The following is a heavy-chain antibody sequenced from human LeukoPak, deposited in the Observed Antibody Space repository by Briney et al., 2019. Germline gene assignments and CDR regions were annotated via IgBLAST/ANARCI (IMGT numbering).Heavy chain of an antibody. CDR3: ARVDSSSWYLPYFDY. CDR2: IYYSGST. CDR1: GGSISSCY. V-gene: IGHV4-59*01. J-gene: IGHJ4*02. Sequence: SETLSLTCTVSGGSISSCYWSWIRQPPGKGLEWIGYIYYSGSTNYNPSLKSRVTISVDTSKNQFSLKLSSVTAADTAVYYCARVDSSSWYLPYFDYWGQGTLVTVSS. D-gene: IGHD6-13*01.